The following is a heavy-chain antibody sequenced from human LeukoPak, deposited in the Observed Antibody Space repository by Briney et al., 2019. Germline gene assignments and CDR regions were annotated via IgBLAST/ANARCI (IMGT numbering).Heavy chain of an antibody. Sequence: SETLSLTCTVSGGSISSSSYYWGWIRQPPGKGLEWIGSIYYSGSTYYNPSLKGRVTISVDTSKNQFSLKLSSVTAADTAVYYCARVILAVTDYYYYYYMDVWGKGTTVTVSS. D-gene: IGHD6-19*01. V-gene: IGHV4-39*07. CDR2: IYYSGST. CDR3: ARVILAVTDYYYYYYMDV. J-gene: IGHJ6*03. CDR1: GGSISSSSYY.